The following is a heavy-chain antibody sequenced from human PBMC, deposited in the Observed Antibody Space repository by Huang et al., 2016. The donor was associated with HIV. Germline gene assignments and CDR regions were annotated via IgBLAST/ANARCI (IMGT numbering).Heavy chain of an antibody. CDR1: GFTFSKAW. CDR3: TTHLDYYDSSGYYFGNY. V-gene: IGHV3-15*01. Sequence: EVQLVESGGGLVKPGGSLRLSCAASGFTFSKAWMSWVRQGPGKGLEWVGRSKSKTDGGTTEYTAPVKGRFPISRDDSRNTLYLQMNSLKTEDTAVYYCTTHLDYYDSSGYYFGNYWGQGTLVTVSS. D-gene: IGHD3-22*01. CDR2: SKSKTDGGTT. J-gene: IGHJ4*02.